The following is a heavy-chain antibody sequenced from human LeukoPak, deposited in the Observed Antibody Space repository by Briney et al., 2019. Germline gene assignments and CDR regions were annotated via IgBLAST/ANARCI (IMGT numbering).Heavy chain of an antibody. D-gene: IGHD4-23*01. CDR2: ISYDGSNK. Sequence: GGSLRLSCAASGFTFSSYGMHWVRQAPGKGLEWVAVISYDGSNKYYADSVKGRFTISRDNSKNTLYLQMTSLRAEDTAVYYCAKPPTTTVAVDYWGQGTLVTVSS. CDR3: AKPPTTTVAVDY. J-gene: IGHJ4*02. CDR1: GFTFSSYG. V-gene: IGHV3-30*18.